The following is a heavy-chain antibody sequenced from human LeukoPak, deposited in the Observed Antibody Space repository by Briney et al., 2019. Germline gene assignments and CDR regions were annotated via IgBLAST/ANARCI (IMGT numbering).Heavy chain of an antibody. CDR2: IIPIFGTA. J-gene: IGHJ1*01. V-gene: IGHV1-69*05. Sequence: AASVKVSCKASGGTFSSYAISWVRQAPGQGLEWMGGIIPIFGTANYAQKFQGRVTMTRNTSISTAYMELSSLRSEDTAVYYCARSPIAVAGTREYFQHWGQGTLVTVSS. D-gene: IGHD6-19*01. CDR3: ARSPIAVAGTREYFQH. CDR1: GGTFSSYA.